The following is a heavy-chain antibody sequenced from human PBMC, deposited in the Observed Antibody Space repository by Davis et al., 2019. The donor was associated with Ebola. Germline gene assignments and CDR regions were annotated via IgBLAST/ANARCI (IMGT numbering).Heavy chain of an antibody. D-gene: IGHD3-9*01. CDR3: VRHLQEYHILTGYSH. J-gene: IGHJ4*02. V-gene: IGHV4-59*08. Sequence: SETLSLTCTVPGTSIRPYYWSWIRQPPGKGLEWIGYIYYSGSTDYNPSLKSRVTISVDTSKNQFSLKLSSVTAADTAVFYCVRHLQEYHILTGYSHWGQGTLVIVSS. CDR2: IYYSGST. CDR1: GTSIRPYY.